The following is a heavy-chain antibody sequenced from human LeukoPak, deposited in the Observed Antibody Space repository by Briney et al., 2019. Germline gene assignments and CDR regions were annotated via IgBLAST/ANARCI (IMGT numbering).Heavy chain of an antibody. CDR3: ARHSNYYESGGPLDY. CDR2: MYYSGST. CDR1: GFTFNSYE. V-gene: IGHV4-39*01. D-gene: IGHD3-22*01. J-gene: IGHJ4*02. Sequence: GSLRLSCAASGFTFNSYEMNWIRQPPGKGLEWIGSMYYSGSTYYNPSLKSRLTMSVDTSTNQLSLMLSSVTAADTAVYYCARHSNYYESGGPLDYWGQGTLVTVSS.